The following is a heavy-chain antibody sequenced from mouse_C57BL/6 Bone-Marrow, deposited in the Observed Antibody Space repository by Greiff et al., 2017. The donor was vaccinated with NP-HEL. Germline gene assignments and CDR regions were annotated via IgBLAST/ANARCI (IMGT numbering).Heavy chain of an antibody. Sequence: QVQLQQPGAELVKPGASVKLSCKASGYTFTSYWMHWVKQRPGQGLEWIGMIHPNSGSTNYNEKFKSKATLTVDKSSSTAYMQLSSLTSEDSAVYYCARSDDFLAWFAYWGQGTLVTVSA. CDR2: IHPNSGST. J-gene: IGHJ3*01. D-gene: IGHD2-4*01. V-gene: IGHV1-64*01. CDR1: GYTFTSYW. CDR3: ARSDDFLAWFAY.